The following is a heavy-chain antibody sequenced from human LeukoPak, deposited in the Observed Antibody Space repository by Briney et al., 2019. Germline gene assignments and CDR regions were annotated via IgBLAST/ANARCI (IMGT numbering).Heavy chain of an antibody. D-gene: IGHD5-18*01. CDR3: ARRGSVDTPMSNWEGWY. V-gene: IGHV1-18*01. CDR1: GYTFTTYG. Sequence: ASVKVSCKASGYTFTTYGNSWLRQAPGQGLEWVGCISTYNGDTNYAQKLQGRVTLATDTSTRTVYMELGSLRSDDTAVYYCARRGSVDTPMSNWEGWYWGQGTLVTVSS. J-gene: IGHJ4*02. CDR2: ISTYNGDT.